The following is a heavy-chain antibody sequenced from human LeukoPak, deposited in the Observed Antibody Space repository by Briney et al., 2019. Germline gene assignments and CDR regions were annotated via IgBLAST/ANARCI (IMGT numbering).Heavy chain of an antibody. CDR2: ISGSGGNT. CDR3: AKDRYSSTTCSPDY. Sequence: AGGSLRLSCAASRFTFSNFAMSWVRQAPGKGLEWVSAISGSGGNTYYADSVKGHFTIPRDNSKNTLYVQLNSLRAEDTAVYYCAKDRYSSTTCSPDYWGQGTLVTVSS. J-gene: IGHJ4*02. V-gene: IGHV3-23*01. D-gene: IGHD2-2*01. CDR1: RFTFSNFA.